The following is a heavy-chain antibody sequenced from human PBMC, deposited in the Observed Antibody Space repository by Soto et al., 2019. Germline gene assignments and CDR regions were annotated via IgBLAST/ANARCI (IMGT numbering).Heavy chain of an antibody. D-gene: IGHD3-10*01. CDR2: IYSGGST. CDR3: ARLDGSGTYYRSIAYYFDY. Sequence: GGSLRLSCVVSGLTVSSNYMSWVRQAPGKGLEWVSVIYSGGSTYYADSVKGKFTISRDNSKNTLYLQMDSLRAEDTAVYYCARLDGSGTYYRSIAYYFDYWGQGTLVTVSS. J-gene: IGHJ4*02. CDR1: GLTVSSNY. V-gene: IGHV3-66*04.